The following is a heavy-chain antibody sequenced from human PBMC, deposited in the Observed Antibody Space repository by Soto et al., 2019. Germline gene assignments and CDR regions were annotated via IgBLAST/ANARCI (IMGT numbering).Heavy chain of an antibody. J-gene: IGHJ4*02. CDR3: ARNLLGTIDY. Sequence: QLQLQESGSRLVKPSQTLSLICDVSGGSIGSGGHSWSWIRQPPGKGLEWIGYIYHSGSTYYHPSLKTRVTISIDRSNNQFSLKLNSVTAADTAVYYCARNLLGTIDYWGQGTLVTVSS. V-gene: IGHV4-30-2*01. CDR2: IYHSGST. D-gene: IGHD1-26*01. CDR1: GGSIGSGGHS.